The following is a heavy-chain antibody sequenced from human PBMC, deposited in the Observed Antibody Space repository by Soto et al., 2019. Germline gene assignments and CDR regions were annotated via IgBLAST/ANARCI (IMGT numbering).Heavy chain of an antibody. Sequence: GGSLRLSCAASGFTFSSYGMHWVRQAPGKGLEWVAVISYDGSNKYNPSLKSRLSMSADTSKNQLSLTLTSVTAADTGVYYCARAGNEYGVDVWGQGTTVTVSS. CDR1: GFTFSSYG. D-gene: IGHD3-10*01. CDR3: ARAGNEYGVDV. J-gene: IGHJ6*02. CDR2: ISYDGSNK. V-gene: IGHV3-30*03.